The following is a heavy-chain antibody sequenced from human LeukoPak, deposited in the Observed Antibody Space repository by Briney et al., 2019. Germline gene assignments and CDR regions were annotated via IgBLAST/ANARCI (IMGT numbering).Heavy chain of an antibody. V-gene: IGHV3-23*01. CDR2: IVGSGDNM. CDR3: AKGLTWDGTSCSD. CDR1: GFTFSSYA. Sequence: GGSLRLSCAASGFTFSSYAMSWVRQAPGKGLEWVSAIVGSGDNMYYADSVKGRFTISRDNFKSTLYLQMNSLRAEDTAVYYCAKGLTWDGTSCSDWGQGTLVTVSS. D-gene: IGHD2-2*01. J-gene: IGHJ4*02.